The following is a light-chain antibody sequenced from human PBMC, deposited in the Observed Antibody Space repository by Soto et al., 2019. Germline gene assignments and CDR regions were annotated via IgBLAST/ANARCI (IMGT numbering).Light chain of an antibody. V-gene: IGLV4-60*03. J-gene: IGLJ3*02. CDR3: ETWDSHRWV. Sequence: QSVLTQASSASASLGSSVKLTCTLSSGHSSSIIAWHQQQPGKAPRYLMKLEGSGSYNKGSGVPDRFSGSSSGADRYLTISSRRSADEAEYYCETWDSHRWVFGGGPKLTVL. CDR1: SGHSSSI. CDR2: LEGSGSY.